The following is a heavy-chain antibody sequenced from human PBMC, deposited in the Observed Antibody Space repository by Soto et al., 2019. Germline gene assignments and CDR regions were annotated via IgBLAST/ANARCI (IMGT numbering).Heavy chain of an antibody. CDR3: AREGELSRMDVLSGGRPYYLDD. D-gene: IGHD3-16*01. CDR2: IYTSGST. V-gene: IGHV4-4*07. J-gene: IGHJ4*02. CDR1: GGSISSCY. Sequence: SETLSLTCPVSGGSISSCYWCWILQPAGKGLEWIGRIYTSGSTNYNPSLKSRVTMSVDTSTNQFSLKLSSVTAADTAVYYCAREGELSRMDVLSGGRPYYLDDWGQGSRVTVFS.